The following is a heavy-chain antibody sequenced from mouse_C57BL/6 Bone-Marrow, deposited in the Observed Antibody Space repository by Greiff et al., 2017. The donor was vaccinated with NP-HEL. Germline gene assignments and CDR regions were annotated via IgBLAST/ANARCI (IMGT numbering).Heavy chain of an antibody. D-gene: IGHD1-1*01. J-gene: IGHJ1*03. V-gene: IGHV1-82*01. CDR1: GYAFSSSW. Sequence: QVQLQQSGPELVKPGASVKISCKASGYAFSSSWMNWVKQRPGQGLEWIGRIYPGDGDTNYNGKFKGKATLTADKSSNTAYMQLSSLTSEDSAVYFCARGGYYGSRYWYFDGWGTGTTVTVSS. CDR3: ARGGYYGSRYWYFDG. CDR2: IYPGDGDT.